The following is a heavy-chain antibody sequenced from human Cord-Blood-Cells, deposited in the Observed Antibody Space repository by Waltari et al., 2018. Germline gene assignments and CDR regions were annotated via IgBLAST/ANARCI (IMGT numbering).Heavy chain of an antibody. V-gene: IGHV1-69*01. CDR3: ARDFGGSGSYYFDY. D-gene: IGHD3-10*01. CDR1: GGTFSSYA. Sequence: QVQLVQSGAEVEKPGSSVKVYCKASGGTFSSYAISWMRQAPGKGLEWMGGIIPIFGTANYAQKFQGRVTITADESTSTAYMELSSLRSEDTAVYYCARDFGGSGSYYFDYWGQGTLVTVSS. CDR2: IIPIFGTA. J-gene: IGHJ4*02.